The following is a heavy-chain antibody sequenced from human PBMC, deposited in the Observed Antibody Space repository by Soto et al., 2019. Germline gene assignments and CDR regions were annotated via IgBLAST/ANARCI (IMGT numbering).Heavy chain of an antibody. V-gene: IGHV1-18*01. CDR1: GYTLTSYG. CDR3: ARAGAFYETSGYPWSTFDI. CDR2: ISAYNGNT. D-gene: IGHD3-22*01. Sequence: QVHLVQSGAEVKKPGASVKVSCKASGYTLTSYGISWVRQAPGQGLQWMGWISAYNGNTNYADKFQGRVTMPTDTSTSTAHMEVRSLRSDDTAVYYCARAGAFYETSGYPWSTFDIWGQGTMVTVSS. J-gene: IGHJ3*02.